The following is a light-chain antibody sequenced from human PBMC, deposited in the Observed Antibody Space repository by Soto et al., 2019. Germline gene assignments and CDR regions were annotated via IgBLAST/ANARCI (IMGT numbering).Light chain of an antibody. CDR1: QSVSNNY. Sequence: EIVLTQSPGTLSLSPGESATLSCRASQSVSNNYLAWYHHKPGQAPRLLIYGASNRATGIPDRFSGRGSGTDFTLSISRLEPEDFAVYSCQQYGTSPITFGQGTRLEI. CDR2: GAS. CDR3: QQYGTSPIT. J-gene: IGKJ5*01. V-gene: IGKV3-20*01.